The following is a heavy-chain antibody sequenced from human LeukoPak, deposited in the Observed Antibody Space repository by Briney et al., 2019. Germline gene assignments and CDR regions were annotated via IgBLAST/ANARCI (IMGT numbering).Heavy chain of an antibody. CDR3: AREYCSGGSCWKCFDY. CDR1: GGSFSGYY. J-gene: IGHJ4*02. V-gene: IGHV4-34*01. D-gene: IGHD2-15*01. Sequence: PSETLSLTCAVYGGSFSGYYWSWIRQPPGKGLEWIGEINHSGSTNYNPSPKSRVTISVDTSKNQFSLKLSSVTAADTAVYYCAREYCSGGSCWKCFDYWGQGTLVTVSS. CDR2: INHSGST.